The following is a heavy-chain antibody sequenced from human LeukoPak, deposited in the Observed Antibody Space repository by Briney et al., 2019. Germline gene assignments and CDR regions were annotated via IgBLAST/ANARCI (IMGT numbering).Heavy chain of an antibody. CDR2: MNPNSGNT. CDR3: ARRFSGSGSPITY. CDR1: ESPFTGYI. V-gene: IGHV1-8*01. J-gene: IGHJ4*02. D-gene: IGHD3-10*01. Sequence: ASVKVSCKPFESPFTGYIINWVRQATEQGFRGLGWMNPNSGNTGYAQKFQGRVTMTRNTSISTAYMELSSLRSEDTAVYYCARRFSGSGSPITYWGQGTLVTVSS.